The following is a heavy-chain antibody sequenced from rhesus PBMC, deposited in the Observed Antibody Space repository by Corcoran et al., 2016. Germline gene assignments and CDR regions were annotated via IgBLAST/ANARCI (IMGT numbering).Heavy chain of an antibody. CDR1: GFTFSDYY. V-gene: IGHV3-178*01. Sequence: EVQLVESGGGLAKPGESLRLSCAASGFTFSDYYMDWVRQAPGRGLEWVSRISNGGGSTWYADSVKGRFTISRENAKNTLYLRMNSLRVEDTAVYYCARDGAGPFDYWGQGVLVTVSS. D-gene: IGHD6-31*01. CDR3: ARDGAGPFDY. J-gene: IGHJ4*01. CDR2: ISNGGGST.